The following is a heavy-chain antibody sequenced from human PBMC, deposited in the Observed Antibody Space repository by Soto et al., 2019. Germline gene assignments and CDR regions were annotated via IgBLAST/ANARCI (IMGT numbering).Heavy chain of an antibody. CDR1: GDSIGSGDYY. V-gene: IGHV4-30-4*01. J-gene: IGHJ5*02. CDR3: ARGSTYYGFVT. Sequence: QVQLQESGPRLVKPSQTLSLTCTVSGDSIGSGDYYWTWIRQPPGKGLEWIGYIYYIGTTFYNPSLESRVNISVDTSKNQFSLRVTSVTAADTAVYYCARGSTYYGFVTWGQGPLITVSS. CDR2: IYYIGTT. D-gene: IGHD3-10*01.